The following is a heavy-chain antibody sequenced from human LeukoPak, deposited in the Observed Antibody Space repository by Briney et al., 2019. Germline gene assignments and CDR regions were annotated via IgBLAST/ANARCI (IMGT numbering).Heavy chain of an antibody. J-gene: IGHJ4*02. CDR1: GFTFSSYG. Sequence: GGSLRLSCAASGFTFSSYGMNWVRQAPGKGLEWVSYISTSSSTIYYADSVKGRFTISRNNAKNSLYLQMNSLRDEDTAVYYCARRGCLGSCYSGFDYWGQGTLVTVSS. V-gene: IGHV3-48*02. CDR3: ARRGCLGSCYSGFDY. CDR2: ISTSSSTI. D-gene: IGHD2-15*01.